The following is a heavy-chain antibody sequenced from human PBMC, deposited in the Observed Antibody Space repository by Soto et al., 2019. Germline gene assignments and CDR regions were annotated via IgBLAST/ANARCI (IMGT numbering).Heavy chain of an antibody. J-gene: IGHJ4*02. Sequence: SEPLSLTCSVSDDSINSDKYYWGWIRQPPGKGLEWIGSIYYRGNAYYNPSPQTRVTLSLDKSKSQFSLKLNSVTAADSAVYFCARLEGLATISYYFDFWGPGALVTVSS. CDR1: DDSINSDKYY. D-gene: IGHD3-9*01. V-gene: IGHV4-39*01. CDR2: IYYRGNA. CDR3: ARLEGLATISYYFDF.